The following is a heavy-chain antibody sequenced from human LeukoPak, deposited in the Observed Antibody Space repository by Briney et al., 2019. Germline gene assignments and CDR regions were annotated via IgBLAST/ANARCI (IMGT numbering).Heavy chain of an antibody. V-gene: IGHV1-69*05. CDR3: ARTSAAGTQGYAYYYYMDV. CDR1: VGTFSSYA. Sequence: SVKVSCKASVGTFSSYAISWVRQAPGRGLEWMGGIIPIFGTANYAQKFQGRVTITTDESTSTAYMELSSLRSEDTAVYYCARTSAAGTQGYAYYYYMDVWGKGTTVTVSS. CDR2: IIPIFGTA. D-gene: IGHD6-13*01. J-gene: IGHJ6*03.